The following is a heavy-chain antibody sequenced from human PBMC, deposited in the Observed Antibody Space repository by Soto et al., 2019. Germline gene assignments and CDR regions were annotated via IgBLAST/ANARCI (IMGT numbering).Heavy chain of an antibody. D-gene: IGHD3-16*01. CDR1: GFTFSDSW. V-gene: IGHV3-7*01. CDR2: IKQYGSEK. J-gene: IGHJ6*02. CDR3: ASLGRHG. Sequence: WWSLRLSCASSGFTFSDSWMDWVRQAPGKGPEWVANIKQYGSEKNYVDSVKGRFTISRDNAKNSLYLQMNSLRAEDTAVYYCASLGRHGWGQGTTVTSP.